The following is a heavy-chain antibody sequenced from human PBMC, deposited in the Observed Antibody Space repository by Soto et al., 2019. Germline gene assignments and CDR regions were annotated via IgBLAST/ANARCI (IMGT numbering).Heavy chain of an antibody. CDR1: GYTFTSLG. V-gene: IGHV1-18*01. D-gene: IGHD2-2*01. J-gene: IGHJ4*02. CDR3: ARDAVVVVPAAMLDY. CDR2: ISAYHGNT. Sequence: QVQLVQSGAEVKKPGASVKVSCKASGYTFTSLGISWVRQAPGQGLEWKGWISAYHGNTNYAQKLQGRVTMTTDTSTSTAYMELRSMRSDDAAVYYCARDAVVVVPAAMLDYWGQGTLVTVSS.